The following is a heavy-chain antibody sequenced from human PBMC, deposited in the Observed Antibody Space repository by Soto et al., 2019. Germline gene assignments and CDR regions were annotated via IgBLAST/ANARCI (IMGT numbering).Heavy chain of an antibody. D-gene: IGHD2-21*02. Sequence: EASVKVSCKASGGTFSSYAISWVRQAPGQGLEWMGGIIPIFGTANYAQKFQGRVTITADESTSTAYMELSSLRSEDTAVYYCASMVVTAFYGMDVWGQGTTVTVSS. CDR1: GGTFSSYA. CDR3: ASMVVTAFYGMDV. J-gene: IGHJ6*02. V-gene: IGHV1-69*13. CDR2: IIPIFGTA.